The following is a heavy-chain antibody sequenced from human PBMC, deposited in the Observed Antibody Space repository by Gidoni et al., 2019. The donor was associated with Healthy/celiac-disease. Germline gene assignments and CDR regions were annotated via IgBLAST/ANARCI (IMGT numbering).Heavy chain of an antibody. CDR1: GFTFSSYA. V-gene: IGHV3-30-3*01. J-gene: IGHJ3*02. CDR2: ISYDGSNK. Sequence: QVQLVEAGGGVVQPGRSLRLSCAASGFTFSSYAMHWVRQAPGKGLEWVAVISYDGSNKYYADSVKGRFTISRDNSKNTLYLQMNSLRAEDTAVYYCARKPSYDFWSGYFGAFDIWGQGTMVTVSS. D-gene: IGHD3-3*01. CDR3: ARKPSYDFWSGYFGAFDI.